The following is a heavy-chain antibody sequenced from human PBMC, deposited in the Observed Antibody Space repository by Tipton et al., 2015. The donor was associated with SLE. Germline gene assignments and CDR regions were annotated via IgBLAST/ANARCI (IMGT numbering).Heavy chain of an antibody. V-gene: IGHV1-24*01. J-gene: IGHJ4*02. D-gene: IGHD3-16*02. CDR1: GYTFNELS. CDR3: AKGGLYELPFDY. CDR2: FDPENGEP. Sequence: QSGPEVKKPGASVKVSCKVSGYTFNELSMHWVRQAPGKGLEWMGGFDPENGEPIYAMKFQGRLTMTEDTSTVTAYMELSSLRSEDTAVYHCAKGGLYELPFDYWGQGTLVTVSS.